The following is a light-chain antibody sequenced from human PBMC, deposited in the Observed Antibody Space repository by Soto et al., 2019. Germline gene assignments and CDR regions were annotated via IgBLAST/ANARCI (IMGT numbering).Light chain of an antibody. Sequence: SYELTQPPSVSVAPGQTATISCGGTNIRTKSVHWYHQRPGQAPVLVDYADSDRPSGIPERFSGSNSGNTATLTISRVEAGDEADYYCQVWDSSSSYVFGAGTKVTVL. CDR2: ADS. V-gene: IGLV3-21*02. J-gene: IGLJ1*01. CDR3: QVWDSSSSYV. CDR1: NIRTKS.